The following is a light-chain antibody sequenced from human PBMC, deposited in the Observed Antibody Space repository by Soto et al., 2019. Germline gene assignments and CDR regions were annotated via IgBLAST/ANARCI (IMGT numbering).Light chain of an antibody. J-gene: IGKJ4*01. Sequence: EIVMTQSPATLSVSPGERATLSCRASQSVSNNLAWYQHKPGQAPRLLIYEKSTRATGIPDRFSGSGSGTEFTLTISSLQSEDFAVYSCQQYNKWPLTFGGGTKVEIK. CDR2: EKS. V-gene: IGKV3-15*01. CDR3: QQYNKWPLT. CDR1: QSVSNN.